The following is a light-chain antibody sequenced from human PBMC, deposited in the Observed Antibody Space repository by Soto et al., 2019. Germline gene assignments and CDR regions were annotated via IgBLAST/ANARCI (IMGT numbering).Light chain of an antibody. CDR1: QSISSW. J-gene: IGKJ2*01. V-gene: IGKV1-5*01. CDR3: QQYNSYQYT. CDR2: DAS. Sequence: DIQMTQSPSTLSASVGDRVTITCRASQSISSWLAWYQQKPGKAPKLLIYDASSLESGVPSRFSGSGSGTEFTLTISSLQPDDLATYYGQQYNSYQYTVGQGTKLEIK.